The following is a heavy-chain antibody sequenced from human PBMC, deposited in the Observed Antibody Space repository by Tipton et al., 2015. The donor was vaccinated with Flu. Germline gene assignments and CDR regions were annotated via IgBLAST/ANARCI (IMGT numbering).Heavy chain of an antibody. Sequence: TLSLTCTVSGGSISSSSYYWGWIRQPPGKGLEWIGSIYYSGSTYYNPSLKRRVTISVDTSKNQFSLKLSSVTAADTAVYYCARREGTIQFDPWGQGTLVTVSS. V-gene: IGHV4-39*07. D-gene: IGHD3-3*01. CDR1: GGSISSSSYY. J-gene: IGHJ5*02. CDR3: ARREGTIQFDP. CDR2: IYYSGST.